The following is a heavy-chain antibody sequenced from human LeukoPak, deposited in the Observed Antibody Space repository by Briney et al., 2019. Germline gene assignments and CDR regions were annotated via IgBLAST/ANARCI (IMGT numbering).Heavy chain of an antibody. CDR3: ARGYYDFWSGYSSYYYYYMDV. D-gene: IGHD3-3*01. CDR1: ASSISDSY. J-gene: IGHJ6*03. V-gene: IGHV4-59*08. Sequence: SETLSLTCTVSASSISDSYWSWIRQSPGKGLEWAGQIHYSGGTIYNPSLRGRVTISVDTSKNQFSLKLSSVTAADTAVYYCARGYYDFWSGYSSYYYYYMDVWGKGTTVTVSS. CDR2: IHYSGGT.